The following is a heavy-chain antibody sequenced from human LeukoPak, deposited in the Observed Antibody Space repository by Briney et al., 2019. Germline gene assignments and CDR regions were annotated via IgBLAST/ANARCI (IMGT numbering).Heavy chain of an antibody. V-gene: IGHV6-1*01. CDR2: TYYRSKWNN. D-gene: IGHD2-2*01. CDR1: GDSVSSNSAA. Sequence: SQTLSLTCAISGDSVSSNSAAWNWIRQSPSRGLEWLGRTYYRSKWNNNYAVAVKSRITINADTSKNQFSLQLNSVTPEDTAVYYCAGSPAGSIRYWGQGTLVTVSS. J-gene: IGHJ4*02. CDR3: AGSPAGSIRY.